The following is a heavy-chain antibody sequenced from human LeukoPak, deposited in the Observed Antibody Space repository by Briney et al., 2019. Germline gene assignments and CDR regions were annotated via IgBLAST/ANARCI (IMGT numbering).Heavy chain of an antibody. Sequence: GGSLRLSCAASGFTVSSNYMSWVRQAPGKGLEWVSVIYSGGSTYYADSVKGRFTISRDNSKNTLYLQMNSLRAEDTAVYYCARDSRGSSSWYGWFDPWGQGTLVTVSS. D-gene: IGHD6-13*01. V-gene: IGHV3-66*01. CDR1: GFTVSSNY. CDR3: ARDSRGSSSWYGWFDP. CDR2: IYSGGST. J-gene: IGHJ5*02.